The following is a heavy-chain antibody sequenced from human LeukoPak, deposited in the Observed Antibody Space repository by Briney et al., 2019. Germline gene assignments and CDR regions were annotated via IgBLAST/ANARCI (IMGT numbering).Heavy chain of an antibody. CDR3: AKDSVVAAAGNLYDY. CDR1: GFTFSSYA. V-gene: IGHV3-23*01. J-gene: IGHJ4*02. Sequence: GGSLRLSCAASGFTFSSYAMSWVRQAPGKGLEWVSVISGSGGSTYYADSVKGRFTISRDNSKNTLYLQMNSLRAEDTAVYYCAKDSVVAAAGNLYDYWGQGTLVTVSS. D-gene: IGHD6-13*01. CDR2: ISGSGGST.